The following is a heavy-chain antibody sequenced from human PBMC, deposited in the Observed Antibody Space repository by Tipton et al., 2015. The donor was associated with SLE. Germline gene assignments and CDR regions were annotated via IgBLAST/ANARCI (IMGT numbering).Heavy chain of an antibody. D-gene: IGHD2/OR15-2a*01. Sequence: SLRLSCSASGFTFNTYAMSWVRQAPGKGLEWVSGISGSGDSTDYLESVKGRFTISRDNSKNTLYLQINSLRVADTARYYCAKDVLGTPFYYFDRWGRGTLVTVSS. CDR3: AKDVLGTPFYYFDR. J-gene: IGHJ4*02. CDR2: ISGSGDST. CDR1: GFTFNTYA. V-gene: IGHV3-23*01.